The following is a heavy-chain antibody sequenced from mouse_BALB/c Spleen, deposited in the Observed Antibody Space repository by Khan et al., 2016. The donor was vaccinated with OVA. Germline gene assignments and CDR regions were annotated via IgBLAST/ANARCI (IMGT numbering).Heavy chain of an antibody. CDR2: ISSDSSTI. Sequence: EVELVESGGGLVQPGGSRKLSCAASGFTFSSFGMHWVRQAPEKGLEWVAYISSDSSTIYYADTVKGRFTISRDTPKKNLFLQMTSLRSDDTAMYYCTRSFYYGYYFDYWGQGTTLTVSS. CDR1: GFTFSSFG. D-gene: IGHD1-1*01. V-gene: IGHV5-17*02. J-gene: IGHJ2*01. CDR3: TRSFYYGYYFDY.